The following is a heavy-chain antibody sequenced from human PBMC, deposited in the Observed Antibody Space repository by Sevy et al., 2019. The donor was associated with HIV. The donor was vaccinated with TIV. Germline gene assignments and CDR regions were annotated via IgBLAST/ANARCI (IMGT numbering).Heavy chain of an antibody. CDR3: ARGRPYYDFWSGSYGMDV. V-gene: IGHV3-74*01. J-gene: IGHJ6*02. D-gene: IGHD3-3*01. Sequence: GRSLRLSCAASGFTFSSYWMHWVRQAPGKGLVWVSRINSDGSSTSYADSVKGRFTISRDNAKNTLHLQMNSLRAEDTAVYYCARGRPYYDFWSGSYGMDVWGQGTTVTVSS. CDR2: INSDGSST. CDR1: GFTFSSYW.